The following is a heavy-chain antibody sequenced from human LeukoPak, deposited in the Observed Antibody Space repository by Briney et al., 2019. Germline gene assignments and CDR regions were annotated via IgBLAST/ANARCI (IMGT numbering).Heavy chain of an antibody. Sequence: SETLSLTCSVSGGSISTYYWSWIRQSPGEGLEWIGYIYHNEDTNYNPSFKSRVTISVDTSKNQFSLRLMSVTAADTAIYYCARHSYTPFDYWGQGSLVTVSS. CDR3: ARHSYTPFDY. CDR2: IYHNEDT. CDR1: GGSISTYY. V-gene: IGHV4-59*08. D-gene: IGHD2-2*02. J-gene: IGHJ4*02.